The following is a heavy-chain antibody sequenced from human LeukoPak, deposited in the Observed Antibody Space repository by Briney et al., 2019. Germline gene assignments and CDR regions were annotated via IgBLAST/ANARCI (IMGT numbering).Heavy chain of an antibody. CDR1: GFTLSSYA. CDR3: ARDRGYSNYYDY. CDR2: TSSSDAGT. Sequence: GGSLRLSCAASGFTLSSYAMSWVRQAPGKGLEWVSATSSSDAGTYYAESVRGRFTISRDNAKDSLYLQMNSLRDEDTAVYYCARDRGYSNYYDYWGQGTLVTVSS. J-gene: IGHJ4*02. D-gene: IGHD4-11*01. V-gene: IGHV3-23*01.